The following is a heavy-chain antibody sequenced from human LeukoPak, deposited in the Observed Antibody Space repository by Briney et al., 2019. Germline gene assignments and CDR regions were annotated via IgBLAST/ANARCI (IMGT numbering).Heavy chain of an antibody. Sequence: GGSLRLSCAASGFTFDDYAMHWVRQAPGKGLEWVSLISGGGGSTYYTDSVKGRFTISRDNSKNSLYLQMNSLRTEDTALYYCAKDTGGSYYFGYYYYYMAVWGKGTTVTVSS. CDR1: GFTFDDYA. CDR2: ISGGGGST. V-gene: IGHV3-43*02. CDR3: AKDTGGSYYFGYYYYYMAV. J-gene: IGHJ6*03. D-gene: IGHD1-26*01.